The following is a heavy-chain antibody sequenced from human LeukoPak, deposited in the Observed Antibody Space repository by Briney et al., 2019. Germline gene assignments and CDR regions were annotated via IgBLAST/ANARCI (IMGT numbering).Heavy chain of an antibody. V-gene: IGHV3-21*01. Sequence: GGSLRLSCAASGFTFSSYSMNWVRQAPGKGLEWVSSISSSSSYIYYADSVKGRFTISRDNAKNSLYLQMNSLRAEDTAVYYCARDSDGWLRGTNSNYLDYWGQGTLVTVSS. CDR2: ISSSSSYI. J-gene: IGHJ4*02. CDR3: ARDSDGWLRGTNSNYLDY. D-gene: IGHD5-12*01. CDR1: GFTFSSYS.